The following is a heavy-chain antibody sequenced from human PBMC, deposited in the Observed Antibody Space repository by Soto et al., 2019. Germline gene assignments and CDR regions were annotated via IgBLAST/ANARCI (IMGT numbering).Heavy chain of an antibody. CDR2: VYNSGST. D-gene: IGHD6-13*01. V-gene: IGHV4-59*01. CDR3: ARYRREAVAGYTLDN. CDR1: GGSISSNY. J-gene: IGHJ4*02. Sequence: SETLSLTCTVSGGSISSNYWTWIRQPPGKGLEWIGYVYNSGSTNYNPPLKSRVTISEDTSKSQFSLKVNSMTAADTAVYYCARYRREAVAGYTLDNWGQGMLVTVSS.